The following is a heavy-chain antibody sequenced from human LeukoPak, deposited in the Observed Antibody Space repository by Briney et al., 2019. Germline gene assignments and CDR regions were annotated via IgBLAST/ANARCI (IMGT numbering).Heavy chain of an antibody. CDR3: ARDTSQGTNWFDP. V-gene: IGHV1-69*06. CDR1: GGTFISYA. CDR2: IIPIFGTA. J-gene: IGHJ5*02. Sequence: ASVKVSCKASGGTFISYAISWVRQAPGLGLEWMGGIIPIFGTANYAQKFQGRVTVTADKSTSTAYMELSSLRSEDTAVYYCARDTSQGTNWFDPWGQGTLVTVSS. D-gene: IGHD2-2*01.